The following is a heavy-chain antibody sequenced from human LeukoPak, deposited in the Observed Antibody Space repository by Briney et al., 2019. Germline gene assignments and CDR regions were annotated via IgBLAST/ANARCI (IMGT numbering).Heavy chain of an antibody. Sequence: SETLSLTCTVSGGSISSSSYYWGWIRQPPGKGLEWIGSIYYSGSTYYNPFLKSRVTISVDTSKNQFSLKLSSVTAADTAVYYCARRDAFDIWGQGTMVTVSS. CDR2: IYYSGST. J-gene: IGHJ3*02. CDR1: GGSISSSSYY. CDR3: ARRDAFDI. V-gene: IGHV4-39*01.